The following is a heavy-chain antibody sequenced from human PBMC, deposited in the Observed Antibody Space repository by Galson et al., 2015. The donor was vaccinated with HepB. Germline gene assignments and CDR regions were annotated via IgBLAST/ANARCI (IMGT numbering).Heavy chain of an antibody. V-gene: IGHV4-31*03. CDR2: IYYSGST. Sequence: LSLTCTVSGGSISSGGYYWSWIRQHPGKGLEWIGYIYYSGSTYYNPSLKSRVTISVDTSKNQFSLKLSSVTAADTAVYYCAGSALWERDNYFDYWGQGTLVTVSS. CDR1: GGSISSGGYY. D-gene: IGHD1-1*01. J-gene: IGHJ4*02. CDR3: AGSALWERDNYFDY.